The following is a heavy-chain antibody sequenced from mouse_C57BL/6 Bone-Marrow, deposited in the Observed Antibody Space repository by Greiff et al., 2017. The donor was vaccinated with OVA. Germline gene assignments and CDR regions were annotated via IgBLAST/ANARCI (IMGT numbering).Heavy chain of an antibody. V-gene: IGHV1-50*01. CDR2: IDPSDSYT. Sequence: VQLQQPGAELVKPGASVKLSCKASGYTFTNYWMQWVKQRPGQGLEWIGEIDPSDSYTNYNQKFKGKATLTVDTSSSTAYMQLSSLTSEDSAVYYCARENDYDWFAYWGQGTLVTVSA. D-gene: IGHD2-4*01. J-gene: IGHJ3*01. CDR1: GYTFTNYW. CDR3: ARENDYDWFAY.